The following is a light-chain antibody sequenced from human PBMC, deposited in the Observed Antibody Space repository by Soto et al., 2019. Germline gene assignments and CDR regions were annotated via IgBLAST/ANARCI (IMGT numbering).Light chain of an antibody. CDR1: QRFSNNY. CDR3: GPYGSSGT. Sequence: EPVWTQNDGTRAVWARERVTVSCGASQRFSNNYLAWYQQKPGQAPRLLIYGASNRATGIPDRFSCSGSGTDDTRPRSRQYPGNLAAYYWGPYGSSGTYARGTKVDIK. J-gene: IGKJ1*01. CDR2: GAS. V-gene: IGKV3-20*01.